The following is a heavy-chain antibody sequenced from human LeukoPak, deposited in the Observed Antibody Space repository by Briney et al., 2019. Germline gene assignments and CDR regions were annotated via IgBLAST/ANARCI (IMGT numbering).Heavy chain of an antibody. V-gene: IGHV1-24*01. CDR3: ATYNWNDRLYYFDY. J-gene: IGHJ4*02. CDR2: FDPEDGET. CDR1: GYTLTELS. D-gene: IGHD1-1*01. Sequence: ASVKVSCKVSGYTLTELSMHWVRQAPGKGLEWMGGFDPEDGETIYAQKFQGRVTMTEDTSTDTAYMELSGLRSEDTAVYYCATYNWNDRLYYFDYWGQGTLVTVSS.